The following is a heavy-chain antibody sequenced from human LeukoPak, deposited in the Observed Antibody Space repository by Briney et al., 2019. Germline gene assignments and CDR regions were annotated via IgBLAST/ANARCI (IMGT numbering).Heavy chain of an antibody. D-gene: IGHD4/OR15-4a*01. CDR3: ARLEYGAFDY. CDR1: GGSISSGSYY. V-gene: IGHV4-61*02. J-gene: IGHJ4*02. CDR2: IYTSGST. Sequence: SETLSLTCTVSGGSISSGSYYWSWIRQPAGKGLEWIGRIYTSGSTNSNPSLKSRLTISVETSKNQFSLKLTSVTAADAAVYFCARLEYGAFDYWGQGTLVTVSS.